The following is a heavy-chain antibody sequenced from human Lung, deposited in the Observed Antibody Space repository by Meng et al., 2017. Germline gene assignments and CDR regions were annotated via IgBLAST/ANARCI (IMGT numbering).Heavy chain of an antibody. Sequence: VQLQQWGAGLLRPSATLSLTGVVSGGSFSDYYWSWIRQPPGKGLEWIGEINHSGSTNYNPSLESRATISVDTSQNNLSLKLSSVTAADSAVYYCARGPTTMAHDFDYWGQGTLVTVSS. J-gene: IGHJ4*02. D-gene: IGHD4-11*01. CDR2: INHSGST. CDR3: ARGPTTMAHDFDY. CDR1: GGSFSDYY. V-gene: IGHV4-34*01.